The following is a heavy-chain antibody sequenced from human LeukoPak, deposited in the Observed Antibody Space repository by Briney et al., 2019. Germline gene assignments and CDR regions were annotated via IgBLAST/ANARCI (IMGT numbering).Heavy chain of an antibody. Sequence: PSETLSLTCTVSGPSISPYRWSWIRQPPGKGLECSVYAFYSVSPTYNPSLKSRLTISIERFANRFSLQLRSVTAADTAVYFCARHRPDLHGDFDFWGQGLLVAVSS. CDR3: ARHRPDLHGDFDF. D-gene: IGHD3-10*01. CDR2: AFYSVSP. CDR1: GPSISPYR. V-gene: IGHV4-59*08. J-gene: IGHJ4*02.